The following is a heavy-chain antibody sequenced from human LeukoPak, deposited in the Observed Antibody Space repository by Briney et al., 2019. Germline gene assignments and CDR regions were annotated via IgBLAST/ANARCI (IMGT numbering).Heavy chain of an antibody. CDR3: AREGYENYEYYFDY. CDR2: IKQDGSEK. CDR1: GFTFSSYW. V-gene: IGHV3-7*03. D-gene: IGHD1-7*01. Sequence: GGSLRLSCAASGFTFSSYWMSWVRQAPGKGLEWVANIKQDGSEKYYVDSVKGRFTIPRDNAKNSLYLQMNSLRAEDTAVYYCAREGYENYEYYFDYWGQGTLVTVSS. J-gene: IGHJ4*02.